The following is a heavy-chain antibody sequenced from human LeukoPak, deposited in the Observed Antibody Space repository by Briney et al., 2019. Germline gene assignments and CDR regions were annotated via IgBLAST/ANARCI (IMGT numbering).Heavy chain of an antibody. CDR3: ARGPDGGERPVNFDY. CDR2: INHSGST. D-gene: IGHD1-1*01. Sequence: PSETLSLTCAVYGGSSSGYYWSWIRQPPGKGLEWIGEINHSGSTNYNPSLKSRVTISVDTSKNQFSLKLSSVTAADTAVYYCARGPDGGERPVNFDYWGQGTLVTVSS. V-gene: IGHV4-34*01. J-gene: IGHJ4*02. CDR1: GGSSSGYY.